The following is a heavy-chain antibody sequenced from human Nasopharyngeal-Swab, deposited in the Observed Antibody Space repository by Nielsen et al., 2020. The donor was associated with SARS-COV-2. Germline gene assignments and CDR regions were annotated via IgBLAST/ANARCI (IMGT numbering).Heavy chain of an antibody. Sequence: GESMKICCKGYGSTIGNHWSSWVRQTRGKGLGRGWRSDPSDSYTKYSTSYQGHVTITADNTISIAYLQRSSLKASATGLYCCAGNSGYYSEDNLWGQGTLVTVSS. D-gene: IGHD3-22*01. CDR3: AGNSGYYSEDNL. CDR1: GSTIGNHW. V-gene: IGHV5-10-1*01. J-gene: IGHJ5*02. CDR2: SDPSDSYT.